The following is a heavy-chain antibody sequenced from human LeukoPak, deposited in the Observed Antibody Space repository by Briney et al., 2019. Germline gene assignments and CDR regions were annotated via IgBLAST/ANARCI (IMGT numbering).Heavy chain of an antibody. Sequence: SETLSLTCTVSGGSISSSSYYWGWIRQPPGKGLEWIGSIYYSGSTYYNPSLKSRATISVDTSKNQFSLKLSSVTAADTAVYYCARRDYGDYIADYWGQGTLVTVSS. CDR2: IYYSGST. CDR1: GGSISSSSYY. V-gene: IGHV4-39*01. J-gene: IGHJ4*02. D-gene: IGHD4-17*01. CDR3: ARRDYGDYIADY.